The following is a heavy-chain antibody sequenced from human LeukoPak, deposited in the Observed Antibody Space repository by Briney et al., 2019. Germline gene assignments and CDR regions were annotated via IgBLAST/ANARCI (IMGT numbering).Heavy chain of an antibody. CDR2: IYTSGST. V-gene: IGHV4-4*07. Sequence: SETLSLTCTVSGGSISSYYWSWIRQPAGKGLEWIGRIYTSGSTNYNPSLKSRVTISVDTSKNQFSLKLSSVTAADTAVYYCASLVVVPAAMVSYFDYWGQGTLVTVSS. D-gene: IGHD2-2*01. J-gene: IGHJ4*02. CDR3: ASLVVVPAAMVSYFDY. CDR1: GGSISSYY.